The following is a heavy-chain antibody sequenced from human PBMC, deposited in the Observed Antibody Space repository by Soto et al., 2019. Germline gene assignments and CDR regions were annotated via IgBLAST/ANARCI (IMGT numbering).Heavy chain of an antibody. V-gene: IGHV4-39*01. CDR1: GDSISGSCHF. CDR2: IYSSGTT. J-gene: IGHJ5*02. Sequence: ETLSLTCSVSGDSISGSCHFWGWVRQPPGKGLEWIGSIYSSGTTYHNPSPRSRVTISVDASDNQFSLKLSSVTDADTAVYYCARNSPAQRMADNWFAPWGQGTLVTFSS. CDR3: ARNSPAQRMADNWFAP.